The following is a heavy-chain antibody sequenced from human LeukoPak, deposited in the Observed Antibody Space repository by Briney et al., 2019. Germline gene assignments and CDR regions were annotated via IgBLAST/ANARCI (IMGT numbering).Heavy chain of an antibody. CDR2: IYYSGST. V-gene: IGHV4-39*01. CDR3: ATSRYCSGGNCYGWSFDL. D-gene: IGHD2-15*01. CDR1: GGSISSSSYY. Sequence: PSETLSLTCTVSGGSISSSSYYWGWIRQPPGKGLEWIGSIYYSGSTYYNPSLQSRVTISVDTSNNQFSLKLSSVTAADTAVYYCATSRYCSGGNCYGWSFDLWGRGTLVTVSS. J-gene: IGHJ2*01.